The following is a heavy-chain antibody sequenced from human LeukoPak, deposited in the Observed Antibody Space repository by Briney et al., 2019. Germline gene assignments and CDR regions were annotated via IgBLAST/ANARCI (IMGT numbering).Heavy chain of an antibody. V-gene: IGHV3-66*04. D-gene: IGHD1-1*01. CDR3: ARLRGEAGTHLSYDY. CDR2: IYSGGSS. J-gene: IGHJ4*02. Sequence: GGSLRLSCAASGVTVSSNYMTWVRQAPGKGLEWVSVIYSGGSSFYADSVKGRFTISRDNSKNTLYLQMNSLSVEDTAVYYCARLRGEAGTHLSYDYWGQGTLVTVSS. CDR1: GVTVSSNY.